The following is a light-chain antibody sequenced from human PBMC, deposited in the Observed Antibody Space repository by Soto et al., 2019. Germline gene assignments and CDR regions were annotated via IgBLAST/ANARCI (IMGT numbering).Light chain of an antibody. V-gene: IGKV3-20*01. CDR1: QSVSSNY. Sequence: EIVLTQSPVTLSLSPGERATLSCRTSQSVSSNYLAWYQQKPGQAPRLLIYGASSRATGIPDRFSGSGSGTDFSLTISSLEPGDLAVYYCQQYGSSPRTFGQGTKVDIK. J-gene: IGKJ1*01. CDR2: GAS. CDR3: QQYGSSPRT.